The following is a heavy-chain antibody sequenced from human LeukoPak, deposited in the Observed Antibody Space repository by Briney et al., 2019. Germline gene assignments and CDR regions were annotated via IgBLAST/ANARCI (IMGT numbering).Heavy chain of an antibody. V-gene: IGHV5-51*01. Sequence: GESLKISCKGSGYSFPSYWIGWVRQMPGKGLEWMGIIYPGDSDTRYGPSFQGQVTISADKSISTAYLQWSSLKASDTAMYYCARLPGGAFGDLERWFDPWGQGTLVTVSS. CDR3: ARLPGGAFGDLERWFDP. CDR1: GYSFPSYW. D-gene: IGHD3-10*01. J-gene: IGHJ5*02. CDR2: IYPGDSDT.